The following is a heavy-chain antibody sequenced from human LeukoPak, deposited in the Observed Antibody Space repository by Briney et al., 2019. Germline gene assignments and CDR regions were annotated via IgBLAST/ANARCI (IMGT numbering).Heavy chain of an antibody. D-gene: IGHD3-10*01. Sequence: SETLPLTCTVSGGSMSGFFWTWIRQPPGRELEWIGSIYYSGSSTKYNPSLKSRVTISVDTSKGQFSLNLDSATAADTAVYYCARTSRHFYGSGTNLTPWPAGMDVWGQGTTVTVSS. J-gene: IGHJ6*02. CDR2: IYYSGSST. CDR1: GGSMSGFF. CDR3: ARTSRHFYGSGTNLTPWPAGMDV. V-gene: IGHV4-59*01.